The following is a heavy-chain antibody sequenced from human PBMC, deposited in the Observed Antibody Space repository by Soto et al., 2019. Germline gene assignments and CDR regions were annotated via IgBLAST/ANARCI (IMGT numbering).Heavy chain of an antibody. CDR2: IFYSGST. Sequence: SETLSLTCTVSGGSISSSSYYWGWIRQPPGKGLEWIGSIFYSGSTYYNPSLKSRVTISVDTSKNQFSLKLTSVTAADTAVYYCARFQTVAAMVGWFDPWGQGTLVTVSS. D-gene: IGHD2-15*01. CDR3: ARFQTVAAMVGWFDP. CDR1: GGSISSSSYY. V-gene: IGHV4-39*01. J-gene: IGHJ5*02.